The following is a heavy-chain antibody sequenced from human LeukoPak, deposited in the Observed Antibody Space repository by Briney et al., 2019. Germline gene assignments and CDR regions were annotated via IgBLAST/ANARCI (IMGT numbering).Heavy chain of an antibody. Sequence: SVKVSCKASGGTFSSYAISWVRQAPGQGLEWMGRIIPIFGTANYAQKFQGRVTITTDESTSTAYMELSSLRSEDTAVYYCARLDDYVWGSYRYPDAFDIWSQGTMVTVSS. CDR2: IIPIFGTA. V-gene: IGHV1-69*05. CDR3: ARLDDYVWGSYRYPDAFDI. D-gene: IGHD3-16*02. CDR1: GGTFSSYA. J-gene: IGHJ3*02.